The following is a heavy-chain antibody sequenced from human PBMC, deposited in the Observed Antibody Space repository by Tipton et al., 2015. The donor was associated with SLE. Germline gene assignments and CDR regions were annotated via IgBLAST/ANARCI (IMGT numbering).Heavy chain of an antibody. CDR1: GGSFSAFS. J-gene: IGHJ1*01. Sequence: TLSLTCAVYGGSFSAFSWSWIRQSPGKGLEWIGEINHSGTTYYNPSLKSRVTISVDTSKNQFSLKLNSVIAADTAVYYCARSAEYFQDWGQGTLVTVSS. CDR3: ARSAEYFQD. V-gene: IGHV4-34*01. CDR2: INHSGTT.